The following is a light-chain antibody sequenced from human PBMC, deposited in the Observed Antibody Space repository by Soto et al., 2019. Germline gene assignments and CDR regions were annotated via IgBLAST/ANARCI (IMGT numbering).Light chain of an antibody. CDR2: DIS. V-gene: IGKV3-15*01. CDR1: QSVTTN. J-gene: IGKJ4*02. CDR3: QRYLEWPLT. Sequence: EIVMTQSPGTLSVSPGERVTLSCRASQSVTTNLAWYQQKPGQTPRLLIYDISARASGIPGRFSGSGSGTDLTLTISSLQSEDSAVYYRQRYLEWPLTFGGGTKVQI.